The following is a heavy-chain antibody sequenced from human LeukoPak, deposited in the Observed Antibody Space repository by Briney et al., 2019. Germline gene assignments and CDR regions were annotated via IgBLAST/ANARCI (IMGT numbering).Heavy chain of an antibody. D-gene: IGHD3-22*01. CDR2: ISDNGGGT. CDR3: AADRERDPSVYYLV. V-gene: IGHV3-23*01. Sequence: GGSLRLSCAASGFTFSDYAMSWVRQAPGKGLEWVSTISDNGGGTYYADSVKGRFTISRDNSKSTLFLQMNSPRAEDSAVYYCAADRERDPSVYYLVGGQGTLITVSS. J-gene: IGHJ4*02. CDR1: GFTFSDYA.